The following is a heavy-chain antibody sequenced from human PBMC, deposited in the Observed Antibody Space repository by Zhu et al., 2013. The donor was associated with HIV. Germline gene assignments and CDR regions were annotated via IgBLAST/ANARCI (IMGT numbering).Heavy chain of an antibody. Sequence: QVQLQESGPGLVKPSQTLSLTCTVSGGSISSGGYYWSWIRQHPGKGLEWIGYIYYSGSTYYNPSLKSRVTISVDTSKNQFSLKLSSVTAADTAVYYCARDRVVVAATDYYYYYGMDVWGQGTTVTVSS. CDR3: ARDRVVVAATDYYYYYGMDV. J-gene: IGHJ6*02. V-gene: IGHV4-31*03. D-gene: IGHD2-15*01. CDR1: GGSISSGGYY. CDR2: IYYSGST.